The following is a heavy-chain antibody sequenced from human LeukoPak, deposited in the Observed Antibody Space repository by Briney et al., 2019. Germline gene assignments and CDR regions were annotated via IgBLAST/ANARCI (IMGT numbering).Heavy chain of an antibody. J-gene: IGHJ6*02. CDR3: ARDWGTWNYGMDV. Sequence: SVKVSCKASGGTFSSYAISWVRQAPGQGLEWMGGVIPIFGTANYAQKFQGRVTITADESTSTAYMELSSLRSEDTAVYYCARDWGTWNYGMDVWGQGTTVTVSS. D-gene: IGHD3-16*01. CDR1: GGTFSSYA. CDR2: VIPIFGTA. V-gene: IGHV1-69*13.